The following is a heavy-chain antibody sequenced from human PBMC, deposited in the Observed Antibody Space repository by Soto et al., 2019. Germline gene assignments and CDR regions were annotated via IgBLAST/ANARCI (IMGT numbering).Heavy chain of an antibody. D-gene: IGHD3-10*01. CDR2: IIPILGIA. CDR1: GGTFSSYT. J-gene: IGHJ6*02. Sequence: QVQLVQSGAEVKKPGPSVKVSCKASGGTFSSYTISWVRQAPGQGLEWMGRIIPILGIANYGQKFQGRVTIAADKSTSTAYMELSSLRSEDTAVYYCASIMSSGYYYGMDVWGQGTTVTVSS. CDR3: ASIMSSGYYYGMDV. V-gene: IGHV1-69*02.